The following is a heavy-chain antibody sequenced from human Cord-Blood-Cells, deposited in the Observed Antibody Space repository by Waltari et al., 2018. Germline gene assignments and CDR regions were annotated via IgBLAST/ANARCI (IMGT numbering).Heavy chain of an antibody. CDR2: INHSGST. D-gene: IGHD6-6*01. J-gene: IGHJ4*02. V-gene: IGHV4-34*01. CDR3: ARGRGAARHFDY. CDR1: GGSFSGSS. Sequence: QVQLQQWAAGLLRPSEPRSLTCAVSGGSFSGSSWSWIRQPPGKGLEWIGEINHSGSTNYNPSLKSRVTISVDTSKNQFSLKLSSVTAADTAVYYCARGRGAARHFDYWGQGTLVTVSS.